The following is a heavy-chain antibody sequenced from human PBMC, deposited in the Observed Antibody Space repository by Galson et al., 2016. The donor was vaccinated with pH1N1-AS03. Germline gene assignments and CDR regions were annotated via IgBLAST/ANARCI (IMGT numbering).Heavy chain of an antibody. V-gene: IGHV1-2*02. CDR1: GYTFTEYY. Sequence: SVKVSCKASGYTFTEYYMYWVRQAPGRGLEWMGWINPNSGGTKSAQKFQGRVTMTRDTSINTAYMELSSLRSDDTAVYYCARGDYFGSGTCKPNYAMDVWEQGTTVTVPS. D-gene: IGHD3-10*01. CDR2: INPNSGGT. J-gene: IGHJ6*01. CDR3: ARGDYFGSGTCKPNYAMDV.